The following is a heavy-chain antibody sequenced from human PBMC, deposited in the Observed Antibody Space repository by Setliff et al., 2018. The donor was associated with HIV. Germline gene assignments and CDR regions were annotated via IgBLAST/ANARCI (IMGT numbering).Heavy chain of an antibody. CDR2: ISGGSSYT. Sequence: GGSLRLSCAASGFTVSSHYMSWVRQAPGKGLEWVSYISGGSSYTKYADSVKGRFTIYRDNAKNSLYLQLKSLRAEDTAVYYCAKSGTGIIYFDYWGQGTLVTVSS. V-gene: IGHV3-11*03. CDR3: AKSGTGIIYFDY. CDR1: GFTVSSHY. J-gene: IGHJ4*02. D-gene: IGHD1-1*01.